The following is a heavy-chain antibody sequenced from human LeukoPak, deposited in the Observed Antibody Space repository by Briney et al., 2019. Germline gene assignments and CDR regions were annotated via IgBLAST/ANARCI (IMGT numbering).Heavy chain of an antibody. CDR2: ISAYNGNT. J-gene: IGHJ3*02. CDR3: ARERYYDDRSGRWDRAFDN. V-gene: IGHV1-18*01. D-gene: IGHD3-22*01. Sequence: AASVKVSCKASGYTFTSYGISWVRQAPGQGLEWMGWISAYNGNTNYAQKLQGRVTMTTDTSTSTAYMELRSLRSDDTAVYYCARERYYDDRSGRWDRAFDNWGQGTMVTVSS. CDR1: GYTFTSYG.